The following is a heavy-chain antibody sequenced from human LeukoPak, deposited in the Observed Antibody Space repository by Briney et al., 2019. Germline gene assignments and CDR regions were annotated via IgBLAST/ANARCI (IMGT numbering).Heavy chain of an antibody. CDR2: IYHSGST. CDR3: ANRASNPRKTFDI. J-gene: IGHJ3*02. Sequence: SETLSLTCTVSGGSISSGGYYWSWIRQPPGKGLEWIGYIYHSGSTYYNPSLKSRVTISVDRSKNQFSLKLSSVTAADTAVYYCANRASNPRKTFDIWGQGTMVTVSS. D-gene: IGHD4-11*01. V-gene: IGHV4-30-2*01. CDR1: GGSISSGGYY.